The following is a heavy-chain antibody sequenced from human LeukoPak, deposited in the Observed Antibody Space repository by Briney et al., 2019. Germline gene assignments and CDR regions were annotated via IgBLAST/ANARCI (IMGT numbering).Heavy chain of an antibody. CDR2: ISGSGSST. V-gene: IGHV3-23*01. D-gene: IGHD3-10*01. J-gene: IGHJ3*02. CDR3: AKDRVYASGSRDAFDI. Sequence: PGGSLRLSCAASGFTFSSYAMSCVRQAPGKGLEWVSGISGSGSSTYYADSVKGRFTISRDNSKNTLSLQMNSLRAEDTAVYYCAKDRVYASGSRDAFDIWGQGTMVTVSS. CDR1: GFTFSSYA.